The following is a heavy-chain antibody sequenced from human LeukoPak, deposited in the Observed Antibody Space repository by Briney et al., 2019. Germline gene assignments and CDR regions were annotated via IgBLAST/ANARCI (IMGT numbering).Heavy chain of an antibody. J-gene: IGHJ4*02. CDR2: IYYSGST. CDR3: ARGSYGSGSYLFDY. CDR1: GGSISSYY. V-gene: IGHV4-59*01. Sequence: PSETLSLTCTVSGGSISSYYWSWIRQPPGKGLEWIGYIYYSGSTNYNPSLKSRVTISVDTSKNQFSLKQSSVTAADTAVYYCARGSYGSGSYLFDYWGQGTLVTVSS. D-gene: IGHD3-10*01.